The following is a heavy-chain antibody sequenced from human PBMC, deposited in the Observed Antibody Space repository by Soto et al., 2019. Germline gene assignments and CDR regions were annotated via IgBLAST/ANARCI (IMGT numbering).Heavy chain of an antibody. CDR1: GFSLSTNGVG. D-gene: IGHD6-13*01. CDR2: IYWDGDK. CDR3: AHRRGISWYDNWFVP. V-gene: IGHV2-5*02. Sequence: QITLKESGPTLVKPTQTLTLTCTFSGFSLSTNGVGVGWIRQPPGKALEWLALIYWDGDKRYSPSLKSRLTITKDTSKNQVVLTMTNMDPVDTATYYCAHRRGISWYDNWFVPWGQGTLVTVSS. J-gene: IGHJ5*02.